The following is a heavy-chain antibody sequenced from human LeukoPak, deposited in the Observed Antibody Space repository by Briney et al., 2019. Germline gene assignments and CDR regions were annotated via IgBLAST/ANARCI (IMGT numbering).Heavy chain of an antibody. V-gene: IGHV1-69*05. J-gene: IGHJ5*02. CDR2: IIPIFGTA. Sequence: SVKVSCKASGGTFSSYAISWVRQAPGQGLERMGGIIPIFGTANYAQKFQGRVTITTDESTSTAYMELSSLRSEDTAVYYCARKKHSSSWYMNWFDPWGQGTLVTVSS. CDR3: ARKKHSSSWYMNWFDP. D-gene: IGHD6-13*01. CDR1: GGTFSSYA.